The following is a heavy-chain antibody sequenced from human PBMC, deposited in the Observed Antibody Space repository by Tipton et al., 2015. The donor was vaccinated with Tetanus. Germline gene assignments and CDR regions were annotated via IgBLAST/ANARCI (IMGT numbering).Heavy chain of an antibody. J-gene: IGHJ4*02. V-gene: IGHV3-30*03. CDR2: LSYDGTHE. D-gene: IGHD2-8*02. Sequence: QVQLVQSGGGVVQPGRSLRLSCVASGFAFSSYDMHWVRQTPGKGLERLAVLSYDGTHEHYADSVKGRFTISRDNSENILFLQMCGLGCEDRAVYYCARDGPREFPSYWYARFGNWGQGTVVSVSS. CDR1: GFAFSSYD. CDR3: ARDGPREFPSYWYARFGN.